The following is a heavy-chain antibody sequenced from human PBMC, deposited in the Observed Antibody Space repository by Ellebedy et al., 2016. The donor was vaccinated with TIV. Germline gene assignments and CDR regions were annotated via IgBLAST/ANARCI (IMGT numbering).Heavy chain of an antibody. CDR3: ARGVPSYTSCYVDY. J-gene: IGHJ4*02. Sequence: MPSETLSLTCAVYGGSFSGYYWSWIRQPPGKGLEWIGEINHSGNTNYTPSLKSRVTISIDTSKNQFSLKLSSVTAADTAVYYCARGVPSYTSCYVDYWGQGILVTVSS. CDR2: INHSGNT. D-gene: IGHD2-2*01. CDR1: GGSFSGYY. V-gene: IGHV4-34*01.